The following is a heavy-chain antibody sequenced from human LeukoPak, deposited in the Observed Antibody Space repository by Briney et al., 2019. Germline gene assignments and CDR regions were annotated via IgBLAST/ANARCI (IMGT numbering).Heavy chain of an antibody. V-gene: IGHV3-23*01. Sequence: SGGSLRLSCAASGFTFRSYAMRWVRQAPGKGLEWVSSITGSGDTTYYADSVKGRFTISRDNSKNTLYLQMNSLRAEDTAVYYCARDPRNYGDYYFDYWGQGTLVTVSS. D-gene: IGHD4-17*01. CDR2: ITGSGDTT. CDR3: ARDPRNYGDYYFDY. CDR1: GFTFRSYA. J-gene: IGHJ4*02.